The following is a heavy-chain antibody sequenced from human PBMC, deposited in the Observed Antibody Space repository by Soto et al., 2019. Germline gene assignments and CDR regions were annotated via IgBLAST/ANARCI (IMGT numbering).Heavy chain of an antibody. D-gene: IGHD1-26*01. V-gene: IGHV4-39*07. Sequence: PSVTLSLTCTVSGGSVSSNSYSWGWIRQSPGKGLEWIGTIYATENTYYHPSLLSRVTISVDTSMNGFSLSLRSVTAADTAIYYCAATPRYWGQGTLVTVSS. CDR2: IYATENT. CDR3: AATPRY. J-gene: IGHJ4*02. CDR1: GGSVSSNSYS.